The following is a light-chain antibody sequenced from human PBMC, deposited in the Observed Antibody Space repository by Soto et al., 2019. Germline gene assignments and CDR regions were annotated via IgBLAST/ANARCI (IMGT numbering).Light chain of an antibody. V-gene: IGKV3-11*01. Sequence: EIVLTQSPATLSLSPGERATLSCRASQSVSSYLAWYQQKPGQAPRLLIYDASSRATGIPARFSGSGSGTDFTLPISSLEPEDFAFYYCQQRSNWPPTFGQGTKVEI. CDR2: DAS. J-gene: IGKJ1*01. CDR1: QSVSSY. CDR3: QQRSNWPPT.